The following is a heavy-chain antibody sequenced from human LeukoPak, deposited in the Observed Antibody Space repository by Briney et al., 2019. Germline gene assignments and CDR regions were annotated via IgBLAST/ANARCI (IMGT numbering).Heavy chain of an antibody. Sequence: PGGSLRLSCAASGFTFSSYAMSWVRQAPGKGLEWVSSISGSVIGTYYADSVKGRFTISRDTSKNTLYLQMNSLRAEDTAVYYCARDGYGGIDYWGQGILVTVSS. CDR1: GFTFSSYA. CDR3: ARDGYGGIDY. CDR2: ISGSVIGT. D-gene: IGHD4-23*01. V-gene: IGHV3-23*01. J-gene: IGHJ4*02.